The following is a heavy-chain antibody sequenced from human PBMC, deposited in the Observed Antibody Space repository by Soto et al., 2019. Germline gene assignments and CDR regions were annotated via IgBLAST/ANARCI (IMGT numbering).Heavy chain of an antibody. CDR3: KRNTFGTGDSDWFDP. CDR1: GFTFSGNT. J-gene: IGHJ5*02. CDR2: ISGSSRDI. Sequence: EVRLVESGGGLVKPGGSLRLSCAASGFTFSGNTMNWVRQAPGKGLEWVSSISGSSRDIYYADSVKGRFTVSRNNAKNSLYMQFNSRRAKETAMYYCKRNTFGTGDSDWFDPWGQGTLVTVSS. D-gene: IGHD2-8*02. V-gene: IGHV3-21*01.